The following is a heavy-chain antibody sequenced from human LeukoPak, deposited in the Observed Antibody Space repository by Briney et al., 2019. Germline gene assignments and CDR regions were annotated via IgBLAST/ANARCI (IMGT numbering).Heavy chain of an antibody. CDR2: IKPNSGGT. J-gene: IGHJ4*02. CDR3: ARDPDGYDYWDY. V-gene: IGHV1-2*02. D-gene: IGHD5-24*01. CDR1: GYTFTVYY. Sequence: ASVRVSFTASGYTFTVYYMEWVRQAPGQGKEWMGWIKPNSGGTNYAQKFQGRGTMTRDTSITTAYIELSRLRSDDTAVYYCARDPDGYDYWDYWGQGTLVTVSS.